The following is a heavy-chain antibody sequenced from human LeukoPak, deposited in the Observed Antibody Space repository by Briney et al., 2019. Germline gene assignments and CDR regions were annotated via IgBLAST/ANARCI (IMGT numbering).Heavy chain of an antibody. CDR3: ARGGRYSSSSVGNY. J-gene: IGHJ4*02. D-gene: IGHD6-6*01. Sequence: SETLSLTCAVYGGSFSGYYWSWIRQPPGKGLEWIGEINHSGSTNYNPSLKSRVTISVDTSKNQFSLKLSSVTAADTAVYYCARGGRYSSSSVGNYWGQGTLVTVSS. CDR1: GGSFSGYY. V-gene: IGHV4-34*01. CDR2: INHSGST.